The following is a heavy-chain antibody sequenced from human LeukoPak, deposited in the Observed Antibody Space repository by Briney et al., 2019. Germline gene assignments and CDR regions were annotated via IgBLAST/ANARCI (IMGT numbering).Heavy chain of an antibody. CDR1: GYSFTSYW. V-gene: IGHV5-51*01. Sequence: GESPKISCKGSGYSFTSYWIGWVRQMPGKVLEWMGIIYPADSDTRYSPSFQGQVTISADKSISTANLQWSSLKASDTAVYYCARSRYCTTTSCRHFDYWGQGTLVTVSS. CDR3: ARSRYCTTTSCRHFDY. D-gene: IGHD2-2*01. CDR2: IYPADSDT. J-gene: IGHJ4*02.